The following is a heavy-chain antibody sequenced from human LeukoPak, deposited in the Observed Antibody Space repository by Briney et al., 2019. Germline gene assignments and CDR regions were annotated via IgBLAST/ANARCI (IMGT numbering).Heavy chain of an antibody. D-gene: IGHD6-19*01. Sequence: SETLSLTCAVYGGSFSGYYWSWIRQPPGKGLEWIGEINHSGSTNYNPSLKSRVTISVDTSKNQFSLKLSSVTAADTAVYYCARDSIAVAANDYWGQGTLVTVSS. CDR1: GGSFSGYY. CDR3: ARDSIAVAANDY. CDR2: INHSGST. V-gene: IGHV4-34*01. J-gene: IGHJ4*02.